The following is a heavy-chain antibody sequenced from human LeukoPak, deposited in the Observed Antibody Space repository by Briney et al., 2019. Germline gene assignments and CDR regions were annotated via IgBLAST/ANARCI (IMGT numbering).Heavy chain of an antibody. CDR2: INTDGSIT. J-gene: IGHJ4*02. Sequence: GVLRLSCAASGFTLSDYWIHWVRQAPGKGLVWVSRINTDGSITNYADSVKGRLTISRDNAKNTLYLQMSSLRAEDTAVYYCARDRGPRTGFMVREAYDYWGQGTLVTVSS. CDR3: ARDRGPRTGFMVREAYDY. CDR1: GFTLSDYW. D-gene: IGHD3-10*01. V-gene: IGHV3-74*01.